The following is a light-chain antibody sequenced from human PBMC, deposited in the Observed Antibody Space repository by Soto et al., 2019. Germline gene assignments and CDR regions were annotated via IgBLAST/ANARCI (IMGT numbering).Light chain of an antibody. V-gene: IGKV1-6*01. Sequence: AIQMTQSPSSLSASVGDRVTSTCRASQGIRNDLGWYQQKPGKAPKLLIYAASSLQSGVPSRFSGSGSGTDFTRTISTLQPEDFATYYCLQDYNYPLTFGGGTKVEIK. J-gene: IGKJ4*01. CDR2: AAS. CDR1: QGIRND. CDR3: LQDYNYPLT.